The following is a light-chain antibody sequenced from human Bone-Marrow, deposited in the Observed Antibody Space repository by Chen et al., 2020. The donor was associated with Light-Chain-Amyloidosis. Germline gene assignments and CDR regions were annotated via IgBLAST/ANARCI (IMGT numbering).Light chain of an antibody. CDR3: QSYDDSLSGVV. CDR1: KSNIGADND. Sequence: QSVLTQPPSVSGAPGERVTISCTGSKSNIGADNDVHWYQVLPGTAPKVVIYNDNKRPSGVPDRFAGSRSGTSASLAMTGLQTEDEADYYCQSYDDSLSGVVFGGGTKLTVL. V-gene: IGLV1-40*01. J-gene: IGLJ2*01. CDR2: NDN.